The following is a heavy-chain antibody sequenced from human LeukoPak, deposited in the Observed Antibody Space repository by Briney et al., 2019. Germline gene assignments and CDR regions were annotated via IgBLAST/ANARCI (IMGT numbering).Heavy chain of an antibody. Sequence: PGGSLRLSCAASGFPFSSYSMNWVRQAPGKGLEWVSGIYTNGNTRYADSVRGRLTISRDNSKNTLYLQMHSLRVDDTAVYYCAHLVWEYVGGLDVWGQGTTVTVSS. J-gene: IGHJ6*02. CDR2: IYTNGNT. CDR3: AHLVWEYVGGLDV. D-gene: IGHD3/OR15-3a*01. V-gene: IGHV3-53*01. CDR1: GFPFSSYS.